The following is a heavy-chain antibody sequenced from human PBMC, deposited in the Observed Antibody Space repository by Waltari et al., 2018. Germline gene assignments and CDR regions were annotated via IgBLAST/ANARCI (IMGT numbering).Heavy chain of an antibody. D-gene: IGHD1-20*01. Sequence: EVQLVESGGGLVKPGGSLRLSCAASGFTFSSYSMNWVRQAPGKGLELVSSISSSSSYIYYADSVKGRFTISRDNAKNSLYLQMNSLRAEDTAVYYCARDRDNWNQGSFFWGQGTLVTVSS. CDR1: GFTFSSYS. CDR3: ARDRDNWNQGSFF. J-gene: IGHJ4*02. V-gene: IGHV3-21*01. CDR2: ISSSSSYI.